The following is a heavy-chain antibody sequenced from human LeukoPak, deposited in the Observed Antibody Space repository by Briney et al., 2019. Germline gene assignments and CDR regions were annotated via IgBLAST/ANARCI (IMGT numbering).Heavy chain of an antibody. Sequence: SETLSLTCSVSGGSISSRSYYWGWVRQPPGKGLEWIGSTYYTGSTYYNPSLRSRVSISGDTSKNQFSLKLSSLTAADTAVYYCARAAYCGGDCYLFDYWGQGTLVTVFS. CDR1: GGSISSRSYY. CDR3: ARAAYCGGDCYLFDY. J-gene: IGHJ4*02. CDR2: TYYTGST. D-gene: IGHD2-21*02. V-gene: IGHV4-39*01.